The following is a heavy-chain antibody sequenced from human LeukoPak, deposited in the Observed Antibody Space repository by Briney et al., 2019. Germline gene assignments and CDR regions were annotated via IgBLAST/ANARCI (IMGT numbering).Heavy chain of an antibody. V-gene: IGHV3-21*01. Sequence: PGGSLRLSCAASGFTFSSYSMNWVRQAPGKGLEWVSSISSSSSYIYYADSVKGRFTISRDNANNALYLQMSSLRAEDTAIYYCARWGRGTGFDYWGQGTLATVSS. CDR2: ISSSSSYI. CDR3: ARWGRGTGFDY. J-gene: IGHJ4*02. D-gene: IGHD7-27*01. CDR1: GFTFSSYS.